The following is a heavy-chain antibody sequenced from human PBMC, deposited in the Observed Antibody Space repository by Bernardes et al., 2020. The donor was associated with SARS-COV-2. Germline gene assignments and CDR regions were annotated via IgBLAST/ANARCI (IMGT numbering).Heavy chain of an antibody. J-gene: IGHJ5*02. V-gene: IGHV1-18*01. Sequence: ASVKVSCKASGYTFTSYGISWVRQAPGQGLEWMGWISGDEGNTNYAHKFPGRVTMTTDTSTSTAHMELRSLRSDDTAVYYCATVVGYSYGGGWFDPWGQGTLVTVSS. CDR2: ISGDEGNT. D-gene: IGHD5-12*01. CDR1: GYTFTSYG. CDR3: ATVVGYSYGGGWFDP.